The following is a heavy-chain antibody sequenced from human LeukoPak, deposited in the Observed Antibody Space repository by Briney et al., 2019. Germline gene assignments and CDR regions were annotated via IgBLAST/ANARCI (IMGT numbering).Heavy chain of an antibody. V-gene: IGHV3-21*01. D-gene: IGHD6-19*01. CDR3: ARDRGSGWYYFYGMVV. CDR1: GFTFSSYE. CDR2: ISSSGTYI. J-gene: IGHJ6*02. Sequence: GGSLRLSCAASGFTFSSYEMNWVRQAPGKGLEWVSSISSSGTYINYADSVKGRFTISRDNAKATLYLEMHNLRVDDTAMYYCARDRGSGWYYFYGMVVWGQGTTVTVSS.